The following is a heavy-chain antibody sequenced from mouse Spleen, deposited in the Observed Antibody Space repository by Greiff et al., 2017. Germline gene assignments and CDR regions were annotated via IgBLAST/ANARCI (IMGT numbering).Heavy chain of an antibody. V-gene: IGHV1-4*01. CDR1: GYTFTSYT. CDR3: ARASYYYGSSLYAMDY. D-gene: IGHD1-1*01. Sequence: ESGAELARPGASVKMSCKASGYTFTSYTMHWVKQRPGQGLEWIGYIYPSSGYTNYNQKFKDKATLTADKSSSTAYMQLSSLTSEDSAVYYCARASYYYGSSLYAMDYWGQGTSVTVSS. J-gene: IGHJ4*01. CDR2: IYPSSGYT.